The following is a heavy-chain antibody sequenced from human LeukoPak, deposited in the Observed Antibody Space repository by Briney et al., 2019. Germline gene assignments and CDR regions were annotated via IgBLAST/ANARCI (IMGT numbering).Heavy chain of an antibody. CDR3: ARQGYSGHSQGAADY. D-gene: IGHD4-23*01. CDR1: GYTFSSYG. J-gene: IGHJ4*02. V-gene: IGHV1-18*01. Sequence: ASVKVSCKASGYTFSSYGITWVRQAPGQGLEWMGWISTYNGNTNYAQNLQGRVTMTTDTSTSTAHMELRSLRSDDTAVYYCARQGYSGHSQGAADYWGQGTLVTVSS. CDR2: ISTYNGNT.